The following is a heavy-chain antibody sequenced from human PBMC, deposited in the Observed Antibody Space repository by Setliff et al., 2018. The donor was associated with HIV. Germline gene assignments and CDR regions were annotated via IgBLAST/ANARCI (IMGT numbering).Heavy chain of an antibody. CDR2: ISGSGSTT. D-gene: IGHD6-6*01. J-gene: IGHJ6*03. CDR1: GFTFFDYA. Sequence: GGSLRLSCAASGFTFFDYALNWVRQAPGKGLEWVSSISGSGSTTYYADSVKGRFTISRDDSNNRLHLQMNSLRAEDTAVYFCAKDEGGDSSVPYYYLNVWGKGTTVTVSS. V-gene: IGHV3-23*01. CDR3: AKDEGGDSSVPYYYLNV.